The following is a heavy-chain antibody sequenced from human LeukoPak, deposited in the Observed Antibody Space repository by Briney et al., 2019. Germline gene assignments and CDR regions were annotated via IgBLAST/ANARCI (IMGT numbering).Heavy chain of an antibody. D-gene: IGHD4-17*01. J-gene: IGHJ3*02. CDR1: GITVSSNY. CDR2: IYSGGST. CDR3: AKDSMNYGDYIYGAFDI. Sequence: PGGSLRLSCAASGITVSSNYMSWVRQAPGKGLEWVSVIYSGGSTYYADSVKGRFTISRDNSKNTLYLQMNSLRAEDTAVYYCAKDSMNYGDYIYGAFDIWGQGTMVTVSS. V-gene: IGHV3-53*01.